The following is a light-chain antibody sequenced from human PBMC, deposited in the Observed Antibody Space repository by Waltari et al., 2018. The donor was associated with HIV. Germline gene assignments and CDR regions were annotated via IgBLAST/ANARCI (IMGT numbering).Light chain of an antibody. CDR1: NSTVGSNC. CDR2: RDS. V-gene: IGLV1-47*01. CDR3: ATWDDSLNGVL. Sequence: QSVLTQPPSASEIPGQRVTLSCTGGNSTVGSNCVYWYQQVPGTAPKLLVYRDSQRQSGVPDRFTGSKSGTSASLAISGLRSEDEADYYCATWDDSLNGVLFGGGTKLTVL. J-gene: IGLJ2*01.